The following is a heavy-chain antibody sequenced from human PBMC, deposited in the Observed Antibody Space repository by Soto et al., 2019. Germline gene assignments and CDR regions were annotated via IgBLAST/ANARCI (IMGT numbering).Heavy chain of an antibody. D-gene: IGHD3-10*01. V-gene: IGHV4-4*02. J-gene: IGHJ4*02. Sequence: QVQLQESGPGLVKPSGTLSLTCAFSGGSISSDNWWGWVRQPPGKGLEWIGEIYHSGSTNSNPSLKRRVTMSVDKSKNNFSLKLSAVTAADTAIYYCARVSAASLLRGVIINWGQGTLVTVSS. CDR3: ARVSAASLLRGVIIN. CDR2: IYHSGST. CDR1: GGSISSDNW.